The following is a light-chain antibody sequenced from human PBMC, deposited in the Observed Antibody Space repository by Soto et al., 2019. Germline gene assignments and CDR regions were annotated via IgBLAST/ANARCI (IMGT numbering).Light chain of an antibody. CDR1: SSDVGGSNF. CDR3: SSSSTTSTI. Sequence: QSALTQPASVSGSPGQSITISCTGTSSDVGGSNFVSWYQQHPDKVPKLMIYEVSNRPSGVSNRFSGSKSGNTASLTISGLQADDEADYYCSSSSTTSTIFGGGTKVTVL. V-gene: IGLV2-14*01. CDR2: EVS. J-gene: IGLJ2*01.